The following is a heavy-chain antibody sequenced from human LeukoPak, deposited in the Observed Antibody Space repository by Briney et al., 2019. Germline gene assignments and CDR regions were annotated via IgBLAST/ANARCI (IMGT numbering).Heavy chain of an antibody. D-gene: IGHD4-17*01. CDR3: ARDLVTVTKGFDV. J-gene: IGHJ3*01. CDR2: ISYRGYT. CDR1: GDSFSSHY. V-gene: IGHV4-59*11. Sequence: PSETLSLTCTVSGDSFSSHYWSWIRQPPGKGLEWIGYISYRGYTNYNPSLKSRVTISIDTSKNQFSLKLSSATAADTAVYYCARDLVTVTKGFDVWGQGTMVSVSS.